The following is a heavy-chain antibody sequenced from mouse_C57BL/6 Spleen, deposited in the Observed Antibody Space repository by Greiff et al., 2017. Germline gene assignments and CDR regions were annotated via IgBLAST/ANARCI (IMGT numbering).Heavy chain of an antibody. V-gene: IGHV1-50*01. CDR1: GYTFTSYW. CDR3: ARSIYSNYLYYFDY. Sequence: QVQLQQPGAELVKPGASVKLSCKASGYTFTSYWMQWVKQRPGQGLERIGEIDPSDSYTNYNQKFKGKATLTVDTSSSTAYMQLSSLTSEDSAVYYCARSIYSNYLYYFDYWGQGTTLTVSS. D-gene: IGHD2-5*01. CDR2: IDPSDSYT. J-gene: IGHJ2*01.